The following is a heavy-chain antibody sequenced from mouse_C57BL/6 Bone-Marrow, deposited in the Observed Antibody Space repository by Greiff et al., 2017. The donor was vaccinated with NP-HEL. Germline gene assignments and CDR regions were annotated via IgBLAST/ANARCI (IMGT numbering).Heavy chain of an antibody. CDR2: IYPRSGNT. CDR1: GYTFTSYG. D-gene: IGHD3-2*02. CDR3: AREELRVWYFDV. Sequence: VQVVESGAELARPGASVKLSCKASGYTFTSYGISWVKQRTGQGLEWIGEIYPRSGNTYYNEKFKGKATLTADKSSSTAYMELRSLTSEDSAVYFCAREELRVWYFDVWGTGTTVTVSS. V-gene: IGHV1-81*01. J-gene: IGHJ1*03.